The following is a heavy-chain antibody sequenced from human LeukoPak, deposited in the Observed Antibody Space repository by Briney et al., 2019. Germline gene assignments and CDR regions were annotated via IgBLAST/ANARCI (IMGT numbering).Heavy chain of an antibody. CDR3: TRHVPNSGYANFDP. CDR1: GFTFSGSA. Sequence: GGSLRLSCAASGFTFSGSAMHWVRQASGKGLEWVGRIRSKANSYATVYAASVKGRFTISRDDSKNTAYLQMNSLKTEDTAVYYCTRHVPNSGYANFDPWGQGTLVTVSA. CDR2: IRSKANSYAT. J-gene: IGHJ5*02. D-gene: IGHD5-12*01. V-gene: IGHV3-73*01.